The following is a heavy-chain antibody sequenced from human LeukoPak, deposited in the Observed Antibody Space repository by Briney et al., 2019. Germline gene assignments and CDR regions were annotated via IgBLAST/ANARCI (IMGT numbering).Heavy chain of an antibody. Sequence: SETLSLTCTVSGGSISSYYWSWIRQPPGKGLEWIAYIDYRGSTTYNPSLKSRVTISVDTSMNQFSLKLSSVTAADTAVYYCARSRSGYSYDHAAFDIWGQGTMVTVSS. J-gene: IGHJ3*02. V-gene: IGHV4-59*01. CDR2: IDYRGST. CDR3: ARSRSGYSYDHAAFDI. CDR1: GGSISSYY. D-gene: IGHD5-18*01.